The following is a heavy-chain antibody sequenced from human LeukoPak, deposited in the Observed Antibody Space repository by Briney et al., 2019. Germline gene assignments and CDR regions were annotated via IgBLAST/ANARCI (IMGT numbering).Heavy chain of an antibody. Sequence: PGGSLRLSCAASGFTFSSYSMNWVRQAPGKGLEWLSYISVSSRNVIDYADSVKGRFTISGDDAKHSLYLQMNSLRAEDTAVYFCARDFGPRLYAFDVWGQGTMITVSS. CDR1: GFTFSSYS. CDR2: ISVSSRNVI. D-gene: IGHD3-16*01. CDR3: ARDFGPRLYAFDV. J-gene: IGHJ3*01. V-gene: IGHV3-48*04.